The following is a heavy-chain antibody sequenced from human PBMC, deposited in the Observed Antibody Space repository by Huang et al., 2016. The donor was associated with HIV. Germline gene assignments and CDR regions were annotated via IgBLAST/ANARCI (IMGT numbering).Heavy chain of an antibody. Sequence: QVQLQESGPGLVKPSQTLSLTCSVSGGAISGGGYYWSWIRQPPGKGLEWVGYIFYTDTTDYNPSLKIRVSRRVDRSKNQFSPRLSSVTAADTAMCFCGRAAGVNARAYYYYMDVWGRGAMVTVSS. CDR3: GRAAGVNARAYYYYMDV. CDR2: IFYTDTT. D-gene: IGHD1-26*01. J-gene: IGHJ6*03. CDR1: GGAISGGGYY. V-gene: IGHV4-30-4*01.